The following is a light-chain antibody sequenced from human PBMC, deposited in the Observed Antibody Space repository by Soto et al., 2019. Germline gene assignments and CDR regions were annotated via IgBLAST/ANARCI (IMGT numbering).Light chain of an antibody. Sequence: QSVLTQPASVSGSPGQSITISCTGTSSDVGSYNLVSWYQQHPGKAPKLMIYEGSKRPSGVSNRFSGSKSGNTASLTLSGLQAEDEADYYCCSYAGSSTVVFGGGTKVTVL. CDR1: SSDVGSYNL. CDR2: EGS. J-gene: IGLJ2*01. CDR3: CSYAGSSTVV. V-gene: IGLV2-23*01.